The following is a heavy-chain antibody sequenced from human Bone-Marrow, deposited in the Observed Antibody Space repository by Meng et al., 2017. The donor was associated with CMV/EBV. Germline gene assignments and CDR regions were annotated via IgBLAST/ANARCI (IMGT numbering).Heavy chain of an antibody. J-gene: IGHJ5*02. CDR3: ARKDSSSWYGGNWFDP. D-gene: IGHD6-13*01. V-gene: IGHV2-5*01. CDR2: IYWNDDK. CDR1: FSISTSGVG. Sequence: FSISTSGVGGGWIRQPPGKALEWLALIYWNDDKRYSPSLKSRLTITKDTSKNQVVLTMTNMDPVDTATYYCARKDSSSWYGGNWFDPWGQGTLVTVSS.